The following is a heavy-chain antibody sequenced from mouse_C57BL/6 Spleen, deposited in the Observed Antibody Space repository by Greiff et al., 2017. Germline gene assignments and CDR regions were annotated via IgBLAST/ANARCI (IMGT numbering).Heavy chain of an antibody. V-gene: IGHV1-81*01. Sequence: QVHVKQSGAELARPGASVKLSCKASGYTFTSYGISWVKQRTGQGLEWIGEIYPRSGNTYYNEKFKGKATLTADKSSSTAYMELRSLTSEDSAVYFCARCGLLLRGYFDYWGQGTTLTVSS. J-gene: IGHJ2*01. CDR1: GYTFTSYG. D-gene: IGHD1-1*01. CDR3: ARCGLLLRGYFDY. CDR2: IYPRSGNT.